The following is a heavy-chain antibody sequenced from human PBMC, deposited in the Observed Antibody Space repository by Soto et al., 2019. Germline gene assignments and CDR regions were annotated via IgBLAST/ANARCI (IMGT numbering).Heavy chain of an antibody. V-gene: IGHV1-24*01. D-gene: IGHD3-9*01. CDR3: ATEARSPLLRYLRGYYFDY. J-gene: IGHJ4*02. CDR2: FDPEDGET. Sequence: GASVKVSCKVSGYTLTELSMHWVRQAPGKGLEWMGGFDPEDGETIYAQKLQGRVTMTEYTSTDTAYMELSSLRSEDTAVYYCATEARSPLLRYLRGYYFDYWGQGTLVTVSS. CDR1: GYTLTELS.